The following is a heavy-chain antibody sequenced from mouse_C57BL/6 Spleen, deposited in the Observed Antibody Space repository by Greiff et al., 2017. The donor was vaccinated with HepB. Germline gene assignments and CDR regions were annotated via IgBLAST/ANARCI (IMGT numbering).Heavy chain of an antibody. CDR3: ARPRSNYAMDY. D-gene: IGHD5-1*01. J-gene: IGHJ4*01. CDR2: ISYDGSN. CDR1: GYSITSGYY. Sequence: VQLKESGPGLVKPSQSLSLTCSVTGYSITSGYYWNWIRQFPGNKLEWMGYISYDGSNNYNPSLKNRISITRDTSKNQFFLKLNSVTTEYTATYYCARPRSNYAMDYWGQGTSVTVSS. V-gene: IGHV3-6*01.